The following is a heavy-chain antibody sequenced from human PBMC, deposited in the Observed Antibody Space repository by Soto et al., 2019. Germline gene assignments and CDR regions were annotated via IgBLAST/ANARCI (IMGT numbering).Heavy chain of an antibody. CDR2: INHSGST. D-gene: IGHD3-16*02. CDR1: GGSFSGYY. V-gene: IGHV4-34*01. Sequence: QVQLQQWGAGLLKPSETLSLTCAVYGGSFSGYYWSWIRQPPGKGLEWIGEINHSGSTNYNPSLKSRVTISVDTSKNQFSLKLSSVTAADTAVYYCARGSSYYDYVWGSYRLYADFDYWGQGTLVTVSS. CDR3: ARGSSYYDYVWGSYRLYADFDY. J-gene: IGHJ4*02.